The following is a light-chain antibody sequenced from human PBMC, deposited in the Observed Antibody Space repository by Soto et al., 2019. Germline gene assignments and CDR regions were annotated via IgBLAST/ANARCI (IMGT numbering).Light chain of an antibody. J-gene: IGKJ5*01. V-gene: IGKV3-20*01. CDR3: PHFGGTTFT. CDR2: GAS. Sequence: EIVFTKSPGTLSLSPGEGSTLSCRASQSVSSSYIAWYQQRPGQTPSLIIYGASTRATGIPDRFSGSGSGTHFTLTISRLAPGDFAVYYCPHFGGTTFTFGQGTRLEIQ. CDR1: QSVSSSY.